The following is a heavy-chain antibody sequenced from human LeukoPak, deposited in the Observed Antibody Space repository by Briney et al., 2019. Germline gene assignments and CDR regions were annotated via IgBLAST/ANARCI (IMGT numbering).Heavy chain of an antibody. V-gene: IGHV3-23*01. CDR1: GFTFSSYA. Sequence: GGSLRLSCAASGFTFSSYAMSWVRQAPRKGLEWVSAISGRGGSTYYADSVKGRFTISRDNSKNTLYLQMNSLRAEDTAVYYCAKDLGTGTYYYDSSGSVGWYGMDVWGQGTTVTVSS. CDR2: ISGRGGST. CDR3: AKDLGTGTYYYDSSGSVGWYGMDV. D-gene: IGHD3-22*01. J-gene: IGHJ6*02.